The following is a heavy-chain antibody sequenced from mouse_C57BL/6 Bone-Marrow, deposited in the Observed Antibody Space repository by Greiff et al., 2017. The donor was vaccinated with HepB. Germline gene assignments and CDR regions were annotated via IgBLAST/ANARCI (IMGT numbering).Heavy chain of an antibody. D-gene: IGHD1-1*01. CDR1: GFTFSDYY. J-gene: IGHJ2*01. Sequence: EVQVVESEGGLVQPGSSMKLSCTASGFTFSDYYMAWVRQVPEKGLEWVANINYDGSSTYYLDSLKSRFIISRDNAKNILYLQMSSLKSEDTATYYCARDIDGSSYFDYWGQGTTLTVSS. CDR2: INYDGSST. CDR3: ARDIDGSSYFDY. V-gene: IGHV5-16*01.